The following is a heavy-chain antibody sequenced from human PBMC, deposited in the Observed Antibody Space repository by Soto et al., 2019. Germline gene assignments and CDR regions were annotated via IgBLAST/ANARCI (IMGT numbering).Heavy chain of an antibody. J-gene: IGHJ5*02. CDR1: GYTFTSYG. CDR2: MSAYNGNT. Sequence: ASVKVSCKASGYTFTSYGISWVRQAPGQGLEWMGWMSAYNGNTNYAQKLQGRVTMTTDTSISTAYMELRSLRSEDTAVYYCARGLRCSGGSCYRSWFDPWGQGTLVTVSS. D-gene: IGHD2-15*01. V-gene: IGHV1-18*01. CDR3: ARGLRCSGGSCYRSWFDP.